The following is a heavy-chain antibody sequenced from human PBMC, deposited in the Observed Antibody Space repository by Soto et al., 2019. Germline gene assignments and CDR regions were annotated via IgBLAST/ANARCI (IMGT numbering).Heavy chain of an antibody. D-gene: IGHD3-3*02. CDR2: ISYDGSNK. J-gene: IGHJ4*02. CDR3: AKVLAEIDDYFDY. Sequence: PXGSLRLSCAASGFTFSSYGMHWVRQAPGKGLEWVAVISYDGSNKYYADSVKGRSTISRDNSKNTLYLQMNSLRAEDTAVYYCAKVLAEIDDYFDYWGQGTLVTVSS. CDR1: GFTFSSYG. V-gene: IGHV3-30*18.